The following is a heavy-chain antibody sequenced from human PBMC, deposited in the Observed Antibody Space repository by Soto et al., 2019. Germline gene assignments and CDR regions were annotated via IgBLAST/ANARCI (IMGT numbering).Heavy chain of an antibody. V-gene: IGHV4-31*03. CDR2: IYISGST. D-gene: IGHD1-26*01. Sequence: SETLSLTCSVSGGSISSGGYYWNWIRQHPGKGLEWIGNIYISGSTYYNPSLKSRVTMSVDTSKNQFSLKLSSVTAADTAVYYCARLHSGSYSASYYFDCWGQGTLVTVSS. J-gene: IGHJ4*02. CDR3: ARLHSGSYSASYYFDC. CDR1: GGSISSGGYY.